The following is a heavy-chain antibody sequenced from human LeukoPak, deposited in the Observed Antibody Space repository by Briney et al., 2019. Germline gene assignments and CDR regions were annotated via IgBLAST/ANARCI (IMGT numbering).Heavy chain of an antibody. CDR2: IYYSGST. J-gene: IGHJ5*02. CDR3: ARESPQYYDILTGYYKDTLGESGFDP. D-gene: IGHD3-9*01. CDR1: GGSISSGGYY. Sequence: PSQTLSLTCTVSGGSISSGGYYWSWIRQHPGKGLEWIGYIYYSGSTYYNPSLKSRVTISVDTSKNQFSLKLSSVTAADTAVYYCARESPQYYDILTGYYKDTLGESGFDPWGQGTLVTVSS. V-gene: IGHV4-31*03.